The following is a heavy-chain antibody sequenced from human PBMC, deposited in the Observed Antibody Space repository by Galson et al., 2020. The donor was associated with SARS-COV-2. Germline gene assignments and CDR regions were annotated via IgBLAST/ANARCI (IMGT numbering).Heavy chain of an antibody. J-gene: IGHJ4*02. CDR3: AAFEARPVY. CDR1: GFTFTSSA. CDR2: NVVDSGKT. Sequence: SVKVSCKTSGFTFTSSAVQCVRQARGQRLEWIGWNVVDSGKTNYAHNFQEGVTITRDMSTSTAYMELSSMGYEDTAVYYCAAFEARPVYWGQGTLVTVSS. D-gene: IGHD6-6*01. V-gene: IGHV1-58*01.